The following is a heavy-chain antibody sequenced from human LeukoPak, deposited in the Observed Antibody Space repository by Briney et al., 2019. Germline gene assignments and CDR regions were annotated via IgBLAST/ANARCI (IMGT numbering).Heavy chain of an antibody. CDR1: GGSINNGNHF. J-gene: IGHJ3*02. CDR3: ARDRVVEPLPYDYSNYDAFDI. V-gene: IGHV4-61*02. Sequence: SQTLSLTCTVSGGSINNGNHFWTWIRQPAGKGLEWIGRIFTGGSTNYNPSLKSRVTMSVDTSKNQFSLKLSSVTAADTAVYYCARDRVVEPLPYDYSNYDAFDIRGQGTMVTVSS. D-gene: IGHD4-11*01. CDR2: IFTGGST.